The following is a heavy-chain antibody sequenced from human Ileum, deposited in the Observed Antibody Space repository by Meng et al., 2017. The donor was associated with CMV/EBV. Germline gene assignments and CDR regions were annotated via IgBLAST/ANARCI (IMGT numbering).Heavy chain of an antibody. CDR1: GFTFSSYA. D-gene: IGHD2-2*02. V-gene: IGHV3-64*02. Sequence: GESLKISCAASGFTFSSYAFHWVRQAPGKKLEYVSAISGSGISTYYADSVKGRFTISRDNSKNTLYLQMGSLRVEDMAVYFCASRYCSGTSCSTPFDYWGQGTLVTVSS. J-gene: IGHJ4*02. CDR3: ASRYCSGTSCSTPFDY. CDR2: ISGSGIST.